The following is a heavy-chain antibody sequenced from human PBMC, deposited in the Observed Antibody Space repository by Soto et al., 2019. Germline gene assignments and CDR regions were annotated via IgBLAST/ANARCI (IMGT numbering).Heavy chain of an antibody. Sequence: EVQLLESGGGLVQPGGSLRLSCAASGFDFSAYAMSWVRQAPGKGLEWVSAITGRGDTTDYADSVKGRFTISRDKSKNTLYLQMNSLRAEDTAVYYCAKDLGAAGAFDYWGQGTLVTVSS. CDR2: ITGRGDTT. D-gene: IGHD6-13*01. CDR3: AKDLGAAGAFDY. CDR1: GFDFSAYA. J-gene: IGHJ4*02. V-gene: IGHV3-23*01.